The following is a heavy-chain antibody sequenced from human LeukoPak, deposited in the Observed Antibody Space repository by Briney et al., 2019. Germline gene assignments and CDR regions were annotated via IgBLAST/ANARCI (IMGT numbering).Heavy chain of an antibody. V-gene: IGHV3-9*01. CDR1: GFTFDNYA. Sequence: PGRSLRLSCAASGFTFDNYAMHWVRQAPGKGLEWLSIISWNSGYIGYADSVKGRFTISRDNAKKSLDLQMNSLRAEDTAFYYCAKVLGTYSSGYFFDYWGQGTLVTVSS. D-gene: IGHD6-19*01. J-gene: IGHJ4*02. CDR3: AKVLGTYSSGYFFDY. CDR2: ISWNSGYI.